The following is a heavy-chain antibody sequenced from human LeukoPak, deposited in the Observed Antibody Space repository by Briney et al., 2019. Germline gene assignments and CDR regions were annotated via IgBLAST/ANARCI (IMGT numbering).Heavy chain of an antibody. CDR1: GYTFTSYD. CDR3: ARLMDNNYDGSAFDY. Sequence: GASVKVSCKASGYTFTSYDINWVRQATGQRLEWMGWMNPNSGNTGYAQKFQGRVTMARNTSISTAYMELSSLRSEDTAVYYCARLMDNNYDGSAFDYWGQGTLVTVSS. CDR2: MNPNSGNT. J-gene: IGHJ4*02. V-gene: IGHV1-8*01. D-gene: IGHD3-22*01.